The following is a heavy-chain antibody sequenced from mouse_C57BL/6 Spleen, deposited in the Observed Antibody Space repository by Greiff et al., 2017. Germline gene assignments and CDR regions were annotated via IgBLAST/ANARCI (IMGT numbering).Heavy chain of an antibody. CDR3: ARSILYEGDAMDY. J-gene: IGHJ4*01. Sequence: VQLQQPGTELVKPGASVKLSCKASGYTFTSYWMHWVKQRPGQGLEWIGNINPSNGGTNYNEKFKSKATLTVDKSSSTAYMQLSSLTSEDSAVYYCARSILYEGDAMDYWGQGTSVTVSS. CDR2: INPSNGGT. CDR1: GYTFTSYW. D-gene: IGHD1-1*01. V-gene: IGHV1-53*01.